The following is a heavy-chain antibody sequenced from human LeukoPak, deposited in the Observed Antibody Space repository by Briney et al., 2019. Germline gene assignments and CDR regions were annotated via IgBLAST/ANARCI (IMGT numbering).Heavy chain of an antibody. CDR1: GFTFSSYA. J-gene: IGHJ4*02. Sequence: GGSLRLSCAASGFTFSSYAMSWVRQAPGRGLEWVSAISGSGGSTYYAVSVKGRFTISRDNSKNTLYLQMNSLRAEDTAVYYCAKGNVDYFDYYDSSGYWATPHYWGQGTLVTVSS. CDR2: ISGSGGST. V-gene: IGHV3-23*01. CDR3: AKGNVDYFDYYDSSGYWATPHY. D-gene: IGHD3-22*01.